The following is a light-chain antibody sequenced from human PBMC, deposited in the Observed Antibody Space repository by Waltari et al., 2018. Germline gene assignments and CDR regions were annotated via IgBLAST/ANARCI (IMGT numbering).Light chain of an antibody. Sequence: YELTQPPSVSVSPGQTAKLTCSGDSLPRQYASWYQQKPGQAPVLMIYKDTERPSGIPERFSGSTSGTTVTLTISGVQAEDEADYYCQSTHTNSGNRVFGTGTKVTVL. J-gene: IGLJ1*01. CDR1: SLPRQY. CDR3: QSTHTNSGNRV. CDR2: KDT. V-gene: IGLV3-25*03.